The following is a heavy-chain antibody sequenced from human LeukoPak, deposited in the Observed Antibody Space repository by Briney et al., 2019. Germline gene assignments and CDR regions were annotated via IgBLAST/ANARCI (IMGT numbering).Heavy chain of an antibody. J-gene: IGHJ4*02. Sequence: ASVKVSCKASGYTFTSYGISWVRQAPGQGLEWMGWISAYNGNTNYAQKLQGRVTMTTDTSTSTAYMELRSLRSDDTAVYYCARKRGYSGYDLGDDYWGQGTLVTVSS. CDR3: ARKRGYSGYDLGDDY. CDR1: GYTFTSYG. D-gene: IGHD5-12*01. V-gene: IGHV1-18*01. CDR2: ISAYNGNT.